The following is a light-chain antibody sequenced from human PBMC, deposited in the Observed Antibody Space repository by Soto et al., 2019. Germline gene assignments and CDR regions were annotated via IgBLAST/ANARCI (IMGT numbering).Light chain of an antibody. CDR2: AAS. Sequence: MTRSQSSLSSSVGDKVTITCRASQSISSYLNWYQQKPGKAPKLLIYAASTLQSGVPSRFSGSGFGTDFSFTISSLQPEDVATYYCQQYDDLPITFGQGTRLEIK. V-gene: IGKV1-33*01. J-gene: IGKJ5*01. CDR1: QSISSY. CDR3: QQYDDLPIT.